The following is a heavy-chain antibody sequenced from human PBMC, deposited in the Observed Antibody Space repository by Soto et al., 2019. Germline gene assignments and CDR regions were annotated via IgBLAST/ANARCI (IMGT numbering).Heavy chain of an antibody. J-gene: IGHJ4*02. D-gene: IGHD6-13*01. CDR1: GFTFSNYW. Sequence: GGSMRLSCAASGFTFSNYWMTWVRQAPGKGLEWVANIRQDGNEKYYVDSVKGRFTISRDNAKSSLYLHMDSLRVEDTAVYYCARDAQQLIWGRGTLVTVSS. CDR2: IRQDGNEK. V-gene: IGHV3-7*01. CDR3: ARDAQQLI.